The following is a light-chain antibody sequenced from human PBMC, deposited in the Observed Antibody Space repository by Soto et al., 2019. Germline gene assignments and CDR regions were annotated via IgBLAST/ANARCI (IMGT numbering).Light chain of an antibody. CDR1: QTITPY. Sequence: QTITPYLSWFQQKPGKAPKLLVYGASSLQSGVPSRFSGSGSGTEFTLTISRLQSEDFATYYCQQSYTTPITFGQGTRLEIK. V-gene: IGKV1-39*01. CDR3: QQSYTTPIT. J-gene: IGKJ5*01. CDR2: GAS.